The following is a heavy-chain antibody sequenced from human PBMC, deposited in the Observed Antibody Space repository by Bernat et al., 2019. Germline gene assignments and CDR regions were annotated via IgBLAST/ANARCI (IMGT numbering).Heavy chain of an antibody. Sequence: EVQLVESGGGLVQPGGSLRLSCAASGFTFSSYWMHWVRQAPGKGLVWVARINRDGSITTYADSVRGRFTTSRDNAKNTLFLQMTSLTAEDTAVYYCVRIGSSTSSLGIDYWGQGALVSVSS. CDR1: GFTFSSYW. V-gene: IGHV3-74*01. D-gene: IGHD2-2*01. J-gene: IGHJ4*02. CDR2: INRDGSIT. CDR3: VRIGSSTSSLGIDY.